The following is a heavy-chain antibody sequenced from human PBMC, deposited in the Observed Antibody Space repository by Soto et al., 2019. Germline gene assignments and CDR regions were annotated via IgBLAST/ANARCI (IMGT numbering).Heavy chain of an antibody. Sequence: SETLSLTCAVSGGSISSGGYSWSWIRQPPGKGLEWIGYIYHSGSTYYNPSLKSRVTISVDTSKNQFSLKLSSVTAADTAVYYCARHTNDILTGYYTPGWFDPWGQGTLVTVSS. V-gene: IGHV4-30-2*01. CDR2: IYHSGST. CDR3: ARHTNDILTGYYTPGWFDP. J-gene: IGHJ5*02. CDR1: GGSISSGGYS. D-gene: IGHD3-9*01.